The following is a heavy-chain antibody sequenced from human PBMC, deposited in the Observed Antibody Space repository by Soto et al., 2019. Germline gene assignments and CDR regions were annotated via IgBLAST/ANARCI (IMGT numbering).Heavy chain of an antibody. D-gene: IGHD2-8*01. J-gene: IGHJ4*02. CDR2: ITGSGDTT. Sequence: EVQLLESGGSLVQPGGSLRLSCAASGFTFTSYAMSWVRQAPGKGLESVSTITGSGDTTHYADSVKGRFTISRDNSKNTLDLQINSLRAEDTAVYNRARKGPIESCTTGVCYKCPLAYWGQGTLVTVSS. CDR3: ARKGPIESCTTGVCYKCPLAY. V-gene: IGHV3-23*01. CDR1: GFTFTSYA.